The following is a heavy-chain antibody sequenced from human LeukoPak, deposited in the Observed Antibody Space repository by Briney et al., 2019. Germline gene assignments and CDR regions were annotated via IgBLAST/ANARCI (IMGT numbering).Heavy chain of an antibody. D-gene: IGHD2-21*02. CDR3: ARIAYCGGDCYSDAFDI. J-gene: IGHJ3*02. CDR2: IYPGDSET. V-gene: IGHV5-51*01. CDR1: GYSFTSYW. Sequence: GESLKISCKGSGYSFTSYWIGWVRQMPGKGLEWMGIIYPGDSETRYSPSFQGQVTISADKSISTAYLQWSSLKASDTAMYYCARIAYCGGDCYSDAFDIWGQGTMVTVSS.